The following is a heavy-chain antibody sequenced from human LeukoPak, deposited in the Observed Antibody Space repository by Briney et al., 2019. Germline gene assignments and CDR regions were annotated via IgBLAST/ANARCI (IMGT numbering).Heavy chain of an antibody. D-gene: IGHD3-10*01. V-gene: IGHV3-20*04. Sequence: GXXLRLSCAASGFTFDNYGMSWVPQAPGKGLEWVSGINWNGGSTVYADSVKGRFTISRDNAKNSLYLQMNSLRAEDTALYYCAREGLYYYGSGSYRIFDYWGQGTLVTVSS. CDR1: GFTFDNYG. CDR2: INWNGGST. CDR3: AREGLYYYGSGSYRIFDY. J-gene: IGHJ4*02.